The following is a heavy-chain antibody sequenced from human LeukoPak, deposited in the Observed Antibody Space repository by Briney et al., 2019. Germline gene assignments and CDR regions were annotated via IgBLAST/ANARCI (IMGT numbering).Heavy chain of an antibody. CDR2: ISAYNGNT. Sequence: GASVKVSCKASGYTFTSYGISWVRQAPGQGLEWRGWISAYNGNTNYAQKLQGRGTMTTDTSTSTAYMELRSLRSDDTAVYYWARSRGRKYSSGWHKTHEFDYWGQGTLVTVSS. V-gene: IGHV1-18*01. CDR3: ARSRGRKYSSGWHKTHEFDY. D-gene: IGHD6-19*01. CDR1: GYTFTSYG. J-gene: IGHJ4*02.